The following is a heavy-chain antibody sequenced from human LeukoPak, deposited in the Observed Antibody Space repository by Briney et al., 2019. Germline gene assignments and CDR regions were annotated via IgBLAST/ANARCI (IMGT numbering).Heavy chain of an antibody. CDR3: ARGLGGGNSIYFDY. CDR1: GGSFSGYY. Sequence: SETLSLTCAVYGGSFSGYYWSWIRQPPGKGLEWIGEINHSGSTNYNPSLKRRVTISIDTPKNQLSLKLTSVTAADTAVYYCARGLGGGNSIYFDYWGQGTLVTVSS. D-gene: IGHD4-23*01. J-gene: IGHJ4*02. CDR2: INHSGST. V-gene: IGHV4-34*01.